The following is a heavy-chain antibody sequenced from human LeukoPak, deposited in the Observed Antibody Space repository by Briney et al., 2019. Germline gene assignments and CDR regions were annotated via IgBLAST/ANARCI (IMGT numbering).Heavy chain of an antibody. CDR2: IYYAGST. D-gene: IGHD1-26*01. CDR1: GYSISSGYY. Sequence: SETLSLTCTVSGYSISSGYYWGWIRQPPGKGLEWIGSIYYAGSTYYTPPLKSRVTISVDTSKNQFSLNLNSVTAADTAVYYCARVRSGSYSATDYWGQGTLVTVSS. V-gene: IGHV4-38-2*02. CDR3: ARVRSGSYSATDY. J-gene: IGHJ4*02.